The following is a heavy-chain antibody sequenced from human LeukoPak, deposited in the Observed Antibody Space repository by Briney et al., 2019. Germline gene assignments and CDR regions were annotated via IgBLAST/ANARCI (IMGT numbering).Heavy chain of an antibody. CDR3: ARLGSSTWEDAFDI. Sequence: GASLQISCKGSGYTFTTYWIGWVRQLPGKGLEWMGIIYPGDSDTRYNTSVQGQVSISADKSISTAYLQWSSLKASDTAMYYCARLGSSTWEDAFDIWGQGTMVTVSS. J-gene: IGHJ3*02. V-gene: IGHV5-51*01. CDR2: IYPGDSDT. CDR1: GYTFTTYW. D-gene: IGHD6-13*01.